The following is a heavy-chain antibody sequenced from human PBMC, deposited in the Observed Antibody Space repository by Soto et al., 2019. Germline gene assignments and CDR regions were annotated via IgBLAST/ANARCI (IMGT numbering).Heavy chain of an antibody. CDR2: ISYDGSNK. CDR3: AKDASPFSSGWFFDY. V-gene: IGHV3-30*18. J-gene: IGHJ4*02. D-gene: IGHD6-19*01. Sequence: GGSLRLSCAASGFTFSSYGMHWVRQAPGKGLEWVAVISYDGSNKYYADSVKGRFTISRDNSKNTLYLQMNSLRAEDTAVYYCAKDASPFSSGWFFDYWGQGTLVTSPQ. CDR1: GFTFSSYG.